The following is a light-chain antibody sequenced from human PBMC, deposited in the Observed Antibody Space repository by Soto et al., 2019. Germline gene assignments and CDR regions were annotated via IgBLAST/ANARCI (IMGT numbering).Light chain of an antibody. J-gene: IGKJ5*01. CDR1: QSVSSY. CDR3: QHRSKWPS. Sequence: VFTYSPATLSLSPGERATLSCRASQSVSSYLAWYQHKPGQAPRLLIYDASNRATGIPARFSGSGSGTDFTLTISSLEHEDFALYYCQHRSKWPSFGQGTRLEIK. CDR2: DAS. V-gene: IGKV3-11*01.